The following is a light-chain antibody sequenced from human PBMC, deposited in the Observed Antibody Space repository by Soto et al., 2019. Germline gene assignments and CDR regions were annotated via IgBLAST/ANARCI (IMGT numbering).Light chain of an antibody. J-gene: IGLJ3*02. CDR2: GVN. CDR3: CSYTGSYTWV. Sequence: QSALTQPRSVSGSPGQSVIMSCTGTSSDVGGYNYVSWFQQHPGKAPKLMIYGVNKRPSGVPDPFSGSKSGNTASLPISGLQAEDEADDSCCSYTGSYTWVFGGGTKLTVL. V-gene: IGLV2-11*01. CDR1: SSDVGGYNY.